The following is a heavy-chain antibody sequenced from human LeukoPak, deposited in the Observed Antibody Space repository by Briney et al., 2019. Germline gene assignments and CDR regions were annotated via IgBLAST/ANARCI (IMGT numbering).Heavy chain of an antibody. D-gene: IGHD2-8*01. CDR1: GFTFSNYS. J-gene: IGHJ6*03. CDR3: ARSPVLIDVVMVYALYMDV. V-gene: IGHV3-21*01. Sequence: GGSLRLSCAASGFTFSNYSMNWVRQAPGKGLEGVSSISRSSTYIYYADSVKGRFTISRDNAKNSLYLQMNRLRAEDTAVYYCARSPVLIDVVMVYALYMDVWGKGTTVTVSS. CDR2: ISRSSTYI.